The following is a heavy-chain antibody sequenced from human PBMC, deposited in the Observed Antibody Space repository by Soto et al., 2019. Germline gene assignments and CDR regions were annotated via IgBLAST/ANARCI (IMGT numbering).Heavy chain of an antibody. D-gene: IGHD3-16*01. V-gene: IGHV3-20*04. CDR2: INWIGGST. CDR3: ARHGGTPDLYFDY. Sequence: SGGSLRLSCAASGFIFGAHAMSWVRQAPGKGLEWVSAINWIGGSTNYADSMKGRFSISRDNAKNSLYLQMSSLRAEDTAFYYCARHGGTPDLYFDYWGQGTPVTVSS. CDR1: GFIFGAHA. J-gene: IGHJ4*02.